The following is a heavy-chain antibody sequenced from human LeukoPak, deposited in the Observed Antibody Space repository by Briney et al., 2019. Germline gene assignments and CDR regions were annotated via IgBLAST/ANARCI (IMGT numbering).Heavy chain of an antibody. CDR3: ARSDKLGYPDY. Sequence: ASVKVSCKASGYIFTGYYMHWVRQAPGQGLEWMGWINPISGGTDYAQKFQGRVTMTRDTSISTAYMELSRLRSDDTAVYYCARSDKLGYPDYWGQGTLVTVSS. V-gene: IGHV1-2*02. CDR2: INPISGGT. J-gene: IGHJ4*02. D-gene: IGHD7-27*01. CDR1: GYIFTGYY.